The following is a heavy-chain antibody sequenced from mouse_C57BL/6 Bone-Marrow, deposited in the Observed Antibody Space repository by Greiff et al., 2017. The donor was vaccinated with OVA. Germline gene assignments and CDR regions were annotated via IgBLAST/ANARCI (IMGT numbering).Heavy chain of an antibody. V-gene: IGHV1-85*01. CDR3: PVVAPYFDV. D-gene: IGHD1-1*01. CDR2: IDPGDGGT. J-gene: IGHJ1*03. CDR1: GYTFTSYD. Sequence: VQGVESGPELVKPGASVKLSCKASGYTFTSYDIKWVKQRPGQGLEWIGWIDPGDGGTKYNEKFKGKATLTVDTSSSTAYMELHSLTSEDSAVYFCPVVAPYFDVWGTGTTVTVSS.